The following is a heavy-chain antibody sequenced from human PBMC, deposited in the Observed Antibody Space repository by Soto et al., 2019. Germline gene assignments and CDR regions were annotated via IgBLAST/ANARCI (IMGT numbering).Heavy chain of an antibody. D-gene: IGHD3-22*01. CDR1: GGTFSSYA. V-gene: IGHV1-69*13. CDR2: IIPIFGTA. Sequence: SVKVSCKASGGTFSSYAISWVRQAPGQGLEWMGGIIPIFGTANYAQKFQGRVTITADESTSTAYMELSSLRSEDTAVYYCARDVDDSSGYYYYYGMDVWGQGTKDTVS. CDR3: ARDVDDSSGYYYYYGMDV. J-gene: IGHJ6*02.